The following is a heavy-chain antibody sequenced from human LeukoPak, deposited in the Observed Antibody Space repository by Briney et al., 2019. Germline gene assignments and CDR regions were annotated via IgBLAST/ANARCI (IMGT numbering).Heavy chain of an antibody. D-gene: IGHD6-19*01. J-gene: IGHJ4*02. CDR1: GFTFSSYG. CDR2: ISYDGSNK. V-gene: IGHV3-30*18. CDR3: AKAAVAGSYYFDY. Sequence: HPGGSLRLSCAASGFTFSSYGMHWVRQAPGKGLEWVAVISYDGSNKYYADSVKGRFTISRDNSKNTLYLQMNSLRAEDTAVYYCAKAAVAGSYYFDYWGQGTLVTVSS.